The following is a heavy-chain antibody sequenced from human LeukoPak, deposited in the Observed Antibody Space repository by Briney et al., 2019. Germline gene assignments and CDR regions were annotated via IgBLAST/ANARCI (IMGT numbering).Heavy chain of an antibody. Sequence: ASVKVSCKASGYTFTSYYMHWVRQAPGQGLEWMGVINPSGGSTTYAQKFQGRVTMTRDTSTTTVYMEVSSLRSEDTAVYFCARDCSGGDCYLDVFDIWGQGTMVTASS. D-gene: IGHD2-21*02. J-gene: IGHJ3*02. CDR3: ARDCSGGDCYLDVFDI. V-gene: IGHV1-46*01. CDR2: INPSGGST. CDR1: GYTFTSYY.